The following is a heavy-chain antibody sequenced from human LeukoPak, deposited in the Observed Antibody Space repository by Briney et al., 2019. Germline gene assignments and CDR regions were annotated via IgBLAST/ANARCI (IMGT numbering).Heavy chain of an antibody. J-gene: IGHJ3*02. CDR3: AREGIQLPSHDAFDI. Sequence: GGSLRLSCAASGFTFSSYWMSWVRQAPGKGLEWVANIKQDGSEKYYVDSVKGRFTISRDNAKNSLYLQMNSLRAEDTAVYYCAREGIQLPSHDAFDIWGQGTMVTVSS. CDR2: IKQDGSEK. CDR1: GFTFSSYW. D-gene: IGHD5-18*01. V-gene: IGHV3-7*01.